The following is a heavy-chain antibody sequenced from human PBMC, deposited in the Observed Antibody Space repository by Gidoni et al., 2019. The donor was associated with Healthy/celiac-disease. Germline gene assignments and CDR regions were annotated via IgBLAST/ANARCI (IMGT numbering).Heavy chain of an antibody. J-gene: IGHJ6*02. D-gene: IGHD2-2*01. CDR3: ARAMGKGYCSSTSCYVDYYYYGMDV. V-gene: IGHV3-53*04. CDR1: GFTVSSNY. CDR2: MYSGGST. Sequence: EVQLVESGGGLVQPGGSLRLSCAASGFTVSSNYLSWVRQSPGKGLEWVSVMYSGGSTYYADSVKGRFTISRHNSKNTLYLQMNSLRAEDTAVYYCARAMGKGYCSSTSCYVDYYYYGMDVWGQGTTVTVSS.